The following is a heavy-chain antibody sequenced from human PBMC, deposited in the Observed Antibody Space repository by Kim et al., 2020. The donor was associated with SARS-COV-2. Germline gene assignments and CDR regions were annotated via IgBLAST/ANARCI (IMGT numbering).Heavy chain of an antibody. CDR1: GFSFSSYW. CDR2: IRDDGGEK. J-gene: IGHJ6*02. V-gene: IGHV3-7*01. Sequence: GGSLRLSCAASGFSFSSYWLSWVRQAPGKGLEWVANIRDDGGEKNYVDSVKGRFIISRVNAKNLMYLQMNSLRLEDAAVYSCARYIISSDGMDVWGQGTT. D-gene: IGHD1-1*01. CDR3: ARYIISSDGMDV.